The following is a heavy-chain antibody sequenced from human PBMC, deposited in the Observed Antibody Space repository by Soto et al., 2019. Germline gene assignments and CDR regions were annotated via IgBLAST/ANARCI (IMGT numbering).Heavy chain of an antibody. J-gene: IGHJ3*02. CDR1: GYSFTSYW. V-gene: IGHV5-51*01. CDR2: IYPGDSDT. D-gene: IGHD6-19*01. Sequence: GESLKISCKGSGYSFTSYWIGWVRQMPGKGLEWMGIIYPGDSDTRYSPSFQGQVTISADKSISTAYLQWSSLKASDTAMYYCARHAPCLSSGCAFDIWGQGTMVTVSS. CDR3: ARHAPCLSSGCAFDI.